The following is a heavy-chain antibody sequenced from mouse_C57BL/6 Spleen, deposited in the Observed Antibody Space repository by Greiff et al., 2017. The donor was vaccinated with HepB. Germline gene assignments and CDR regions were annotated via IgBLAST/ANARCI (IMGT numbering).Heavy chain of an antibody. CDR2: IDPEEGET. CDR1: AFNIKDSY. D-gene: IGHD1-1*01. Sequence: EVQLQQSGAELVKPGASVKLSCTASAFNIKDSYMPWVKQRTEQGLGWIGRIDPEEGETKYAPKFQGTATIAADTSSNTAYLQLSSLTSEDTAVYYCAGYNYYGSSLYYFDYGGQGTTLTVSS. CDR3: AGYNYYGSSLYYFDY. J-gene: IGHJ2*01. V-gene: IGHV14-2*01.